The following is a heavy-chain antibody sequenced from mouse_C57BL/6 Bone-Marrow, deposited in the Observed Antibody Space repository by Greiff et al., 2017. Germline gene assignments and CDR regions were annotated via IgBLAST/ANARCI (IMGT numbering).Heavy chain of an antibody. D-gene: IGHD5-1*01. CDR3: AAEGSYLDYFDY. CDR2: FYPGDGDT. V-gene: IGHV1-82*01. Sequence: QVQLQQSGPELVKPGASVKISCKASGYAFSSSWMNWVKQRPGKGLEWIGRFYPGDGDTNYNGKFKGKATLTADKSSSTAYMQLSSLTSEDSAVYFCAAEGSYLDYFDYWGQGTTLTVSS. J-gene: IGHJ2*01. CDR1: GYAFSSSW.